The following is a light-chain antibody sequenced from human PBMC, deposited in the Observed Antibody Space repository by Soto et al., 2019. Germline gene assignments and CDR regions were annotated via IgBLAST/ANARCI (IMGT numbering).Light chain of an antibody. Sequence: DIPMTQSPSTLSASVGDRVTITCRASQSINSWLAWYQQKPGQAPNLLIYKASTLESGVPSRFSGSGSGTEFTLTISSLQPDDFATYYCQQYSNYWTFGQGTKVEVK. CDR3: QQYSNYWT. CDR2: KAS. J-gene: IGKJ1*01. V-gene: IGKV1-5*03. CDR1: QSINSW.